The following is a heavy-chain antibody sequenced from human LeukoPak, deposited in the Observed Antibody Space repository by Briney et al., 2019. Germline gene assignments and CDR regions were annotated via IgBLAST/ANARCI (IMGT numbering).Heavy chain of an antibody. CDR3: ARVRPRYNWNDGINWFDP. CDR2: INAYNGNT. CDR1: GYTFTSYG. Sequence: ASVKVSCTASGYTFTSYGISWVRQAPGQGLEWMGWINAYNGNTNYAQKLQGRVTMTTDTSTSTAYMELRSLRSDDTAVYYCARVRPRYNWNDGINWFDPWGQGTLVTVSS. D-gene: IGHD1-1*01. J-gene: IGHJ5*02. V-gene: IGHV1-18*04.